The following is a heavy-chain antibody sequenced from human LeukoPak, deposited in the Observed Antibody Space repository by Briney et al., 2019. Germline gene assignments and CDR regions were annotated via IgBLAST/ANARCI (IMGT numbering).Heavy chain of an antibody. V-gene: IGHV4-59*08. J-gene: IGHJ4*02. CDR1: GGSISSYY. D-gene: IGHD1-26*01. CDR2: IYNSGST. Sequence: PSETLSLTCTVSGGSISSYYWSWIRQPPGKGLEWIGYIYNSGSTNYNPSLKSRVTISVDTSKNQFSLKLSSVTAADTAVYYCARHKAYGWELLPPFFDYWGQGTLVTASS. CDR3: ARHKAYGWELLPPFFDY.